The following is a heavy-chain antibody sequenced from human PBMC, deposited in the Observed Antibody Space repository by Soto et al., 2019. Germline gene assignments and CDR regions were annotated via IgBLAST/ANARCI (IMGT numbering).Heavy chain of an antibody. J-gene: IGHJ4*02. CDR2: ISGSASAT. Sequence: PGGSLRLSCATSGFSFSNYAMSWVRQAPGKGLEWVSLISGSASATQDADSAKGRFTISSDNSRRTVYLQLNSLRGEDTDGYYVVKGLANTIFGVDTLFYNWGRWTRVSVSS. CDR3: VKGLANTIFGVDTLFYN. CDR1: GFSFSNYA. V-gene: IGHV3-23*01. D-gene: IGHD3-3*01.